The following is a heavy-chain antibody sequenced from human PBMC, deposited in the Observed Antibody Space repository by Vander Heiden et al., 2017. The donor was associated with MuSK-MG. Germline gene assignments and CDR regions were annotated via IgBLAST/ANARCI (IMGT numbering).Heavy chain of an antibody. Sequence: QITLKESGPTLVKPTQTLTLTCTFSGFSLSTSGVGVGWIRQPPGKALEWLAIIYWDDDKRYSPSLKSRLTITKDTSKNQVVLTMTNMDPVDTATYYCAKLDTPSYYDILTGYYRFGANSDFDYWGQGTLVTVSS. CDR1: GFSLSTSGVG. D-gene: IGHD3-9*01. CDR2: IYWDDDK. J-gene: IGHJ4*02. CDR3: AKLDTPSYYDILTGYYRFGANSDFDY. V-gene: IGHV2-5*02.